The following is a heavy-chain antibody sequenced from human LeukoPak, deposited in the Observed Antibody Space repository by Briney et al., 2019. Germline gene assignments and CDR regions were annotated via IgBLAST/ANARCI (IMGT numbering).Heavy chain of an antibody. D-gene: IGHD3-22*01. CDR3: ARDTPIVVVITTYAFDI. CDR1: GYTSTTYG. Sequence: ASVKVSCKGSGYTSTTYGISWVRQAPGQGVEWMGWISAYNGNTNYAQKLQGRVTITTDTSTSTAYMELRSLRSDDTAVYYCARDTPIVVVITTYAFDIWGQGTMVTVSS. CDR2: ISAYNGNT. V-gene: IGHV1-18*01. J-gene: IGHJ3*02.